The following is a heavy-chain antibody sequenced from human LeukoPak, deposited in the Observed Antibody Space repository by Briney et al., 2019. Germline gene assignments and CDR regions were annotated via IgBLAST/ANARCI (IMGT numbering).Heavy chain of an antibody. V-gene: IGHV4-38-2*02. CDR3: ARDFLPRYGDYVRYFDY. CDR2: IYHSGST. Sequence: PSETLSLTRTVSGYSISSGYFWGWIRQPPGKGLEWIGSIYHSGSTYYNPSLKSRVTISVDTSKNQFSLRLTSVTAADTAVYYCARDFLPRYGDYVRYFDYWGQGTLVTVSS. CDR1: GYSISSGYF. D-gene: IGHD4-17*01. J-gene: IGHJ4*02.